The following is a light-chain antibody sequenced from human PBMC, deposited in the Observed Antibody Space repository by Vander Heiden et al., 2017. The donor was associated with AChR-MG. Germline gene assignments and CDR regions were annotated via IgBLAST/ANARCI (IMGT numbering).Light chain of an antibody. CDR2: DAS. J-gene: IGKJ2*01. Sequence: DIQMTQSPSPPSAPVGDRVAITCQASQDISNYLNWYQQKPGKAPKLLIYDASNLETGVPSRFSGSGSGTDFTFTISSLQPEDIATYYCQQYDNLLMYTFGQGTKLEIK. V-gene: IGKV1-33*01. CDR3: QQYDNLLMYT. CDR1: QDISNY.